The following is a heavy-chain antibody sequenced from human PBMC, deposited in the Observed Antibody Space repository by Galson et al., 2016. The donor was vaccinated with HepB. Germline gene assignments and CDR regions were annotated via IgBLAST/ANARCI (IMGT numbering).Heavy chain of an antibody. CDR2: ISTYSGNT. D-gene: IGHD2/OR15-2a*01. J-gene: IGHJ4*02. CDR1: GYTFTTSG. CDR3: ARDVQYRFDS. Sequence: SVKVSCKASGYTFTTSGISWVRQAPGQGLEWMGWISTYSGNTKYAQKFQDGLTLTTDSSTTTAYMELRSLRFDDTALYYCARDVQYRFDSWGQGTLVTVSS. V-gene: IGHV1-18*01.